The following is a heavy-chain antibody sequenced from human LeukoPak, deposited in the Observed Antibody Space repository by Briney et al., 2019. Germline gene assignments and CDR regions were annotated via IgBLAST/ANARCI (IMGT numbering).Heavy chain of an antibody. CDR1: GFTFSDHY. CDR3: VAGGLVGATEFAY. D-gene: IGHD1-26*01. Sequence: PGGSLRLSCAVSGFTFSDHYMDWVRQAPGKGLEWVGRSSNKANSYTTEYAAYVKGGFTISSDDTKNALHLQMNSLKIEDTAVYYCVAGGLVGATEFAYWGQGTLVTVSS. V-gene: IGHV3-72*01. CDR2: SSNKANSYTT. J-gene: IGHJ4*02.